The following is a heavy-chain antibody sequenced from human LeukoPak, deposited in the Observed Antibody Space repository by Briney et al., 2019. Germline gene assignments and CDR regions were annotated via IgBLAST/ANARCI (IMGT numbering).Heavy chain of an antibody. D-gene: IGHD3-10*01. Sequence: GGSLRLSCVVSGISLSNYAMTCVPQAPGKGGEWGSYIYERNGNTTYADSVTGRFTISRDTSLNTLYLQMNNLRPEDTAVYFCAKRGVVIRGILVIGYHQEAYHYDFWGQGVLVTVSS. CDR2: IYERNGNT. CDR3: AKRGVVIRGILVIGYHQEAYHYDF. V-gene: IGHV3-23*01. J-gene: IGHJ4*02. CDR1: GISLSNYA.